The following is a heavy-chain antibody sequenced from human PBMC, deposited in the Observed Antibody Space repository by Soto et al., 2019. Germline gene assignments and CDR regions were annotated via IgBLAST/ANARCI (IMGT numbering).Heavy chain of an antibody. CDR1: GFTFSSHS. CDR2: ISTTGSDK. Sequence: PGGSLRLSCADSGFTFSSHSMNGVRQAPGKGLEWVSSISTTGSDKSYADSVKGRFTISRDNSKNTLYLQMNSLRAEDTAVYYCAKESGGSAYFDYWGQGTLVTVSS. D-gene: IGHD2-8*02. CDR3: AKESGGSAYFDY. J-gene: IGHJ4*02. V-gene: IGHV3-21*01.